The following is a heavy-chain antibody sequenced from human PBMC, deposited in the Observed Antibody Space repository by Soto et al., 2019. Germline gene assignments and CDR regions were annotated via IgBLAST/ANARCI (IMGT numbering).Heavy chain of an antibody. J-gene: IGHJ2*01. CDR2: IYYSGST. Sequence: QLQLQESGPELVKPSETLSLTCTVSGGSISSGTYYWALILLPPGKGLEWIGCIYYSGSTYYTPSLKSRFTISVDTAKNQFSLKLNSVTAADTAVYYCARTGAGGPWDFDLWGRGTLVTVSS. CDR1: GGSISSGTYY. CDR3: ARTGAGGPWDFDL. D-gene: IGHD6-19*01. V-gene: IGHV4-39*01.